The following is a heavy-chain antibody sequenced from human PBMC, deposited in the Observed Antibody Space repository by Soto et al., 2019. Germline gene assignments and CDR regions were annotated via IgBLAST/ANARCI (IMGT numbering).Heavy chain of an antibody. V-gene: IGHV3-7*01. CDR1: GFTFSAYW. Sequence: EVQLVESGGGLVQPGGSLRLSCAASGFTFSAYWMTWVRKAPGKGLEWVASIKQDGSEKLYVDSVQGRFTISRDNAKNSLYLQMNSLRAEDTAVYYCAVQGVTKPYWGQGTLVTVSS. CDR2: IKQDGSEK. CDR3: AVQGVTKPY. J-gene: IGHJ4*02. D-gene: IGHD4-17*01.